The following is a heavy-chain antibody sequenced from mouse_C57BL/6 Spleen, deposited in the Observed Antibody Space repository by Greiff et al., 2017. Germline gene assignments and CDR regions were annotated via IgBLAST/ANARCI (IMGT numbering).Heavy chain of an antibody. CDR2: IRLKSDNYAT. V-gene: IGHV6-3*01. CDR3: TGETGTNWYFDV. D-gene: IGHD4-1*01. J-gene: IGHJ1*03. CDR1: GFTFSNYW. Sequence: EVKLEESGGGLVQPGGSMKLSCVASGFTFSNYWMNWVRQSPEKGLEWVAQIRLKSDNYATHYAESVKGRFTISRDDSKSSVYLQMNKLRAEDTGIYYCTGETGTNWYFDVWGTGTTVTVSS.